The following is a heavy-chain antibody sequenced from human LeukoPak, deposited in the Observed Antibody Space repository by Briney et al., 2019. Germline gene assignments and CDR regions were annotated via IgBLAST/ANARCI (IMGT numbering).Heavy chain of an antibody. CDR3: AKDKVTGYCSGGSCSRAFDI. D-gene: IGHD2-15*01. V-gene: IGHV3-9*01. Sequence: GGSLRLSRAASGFTFDDYAMHWVRQAPGKGLEWVWGISWNRGSIGYADPVKGRFTISRDNAIISLYLQMNSLSAEDTALYYCAKDKVTGYCSGGSCSRAFDIWGQGTMVTVSS. J-gene: IGHJ3*02. CDR1: GFTFDDYA. CDR2: ISWNRGSI.